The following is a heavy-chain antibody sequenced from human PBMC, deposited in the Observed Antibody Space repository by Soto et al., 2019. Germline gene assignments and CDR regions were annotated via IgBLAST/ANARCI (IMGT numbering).Heavy chain of an antibody. V-gene: IGHV3-21*01. CDR3: GLYASLFFDS. D-gene: IGHD2-8*01. J-gene: IGHJ4*02. Sequence: EVPLVESGGGLVKPGGSLRLSWAASGFTFSTYNMNWVRQAPGKGLEWVSASTSSSSNIYDADSVKGRFTISRDNAKHSRYLQMNSPSAEDTAVYYCGLYASLFFDSRGQGTLVTVSS. CDR1: GFTFSTYN. CDR2: STSSSSNI.